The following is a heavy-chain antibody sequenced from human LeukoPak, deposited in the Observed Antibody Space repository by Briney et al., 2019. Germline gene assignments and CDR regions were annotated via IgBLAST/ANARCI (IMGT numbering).Heavy chain of an antibody. CDR2: ISGSGSYT. Sequence: GGSLRLSCAASGFTFSDYYMSWIRQAPGKGLEWVSCISGSGSYTNYADSVKGRFTLSRDNAKNSLYLQMNSLRAEDTAVYYCARGDGYNAFDHWGQGTLVTVSS. CDR1: GFTFSDYY. J-gene: IGHJ4*02. D-gene: IGHD5-24*01. CDR3: ARGDGYNAFDH. V-gene: IGHV3-11*06.